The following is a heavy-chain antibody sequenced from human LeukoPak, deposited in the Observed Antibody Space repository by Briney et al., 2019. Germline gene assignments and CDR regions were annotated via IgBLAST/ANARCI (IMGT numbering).Heavy chain of an antibody. Sequence: GRSLRLSCAASGFTFSNYAMHWVRQAPGKGLEWVAVIWHDGSNKYYADSVKGRFTIYRDNAKNTLNLQMNSLRAEDTAVYYCARDCYDSSGYFDAFDIWGQGTMVTVSS. J-gene: IGHJ3*02. CDR3: ARDCYDSSGYFDAFDI. D-gene: IGHD3-22*01. CDR2: IWHDGSNK. CDR1: GFTFSNYA. V-gene: IGHV3-33*01.